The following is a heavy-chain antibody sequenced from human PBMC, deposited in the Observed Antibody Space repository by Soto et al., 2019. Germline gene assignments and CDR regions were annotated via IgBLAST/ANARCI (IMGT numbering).Heavy chain of an antibody. CDR1: GFTFSSYG. CDR2: IWHDGSNK. CDR3: ARETTVTTPFFDY. J-gene: IGHJ4*02. V-gene: IGHV3-33*01. Sequence: QVQLVESGGGVVQPGRSLRLSCAASGFTFSSYGMHWVRQAPGKGLEWVAVIWHDGSNKYYADSVKGRFTISRNNSKNTLYLQMNSLRAEDTAVYYCARETTVTTPFFDYWGKRTLVTV. D-gene: IGHD4-17*01.